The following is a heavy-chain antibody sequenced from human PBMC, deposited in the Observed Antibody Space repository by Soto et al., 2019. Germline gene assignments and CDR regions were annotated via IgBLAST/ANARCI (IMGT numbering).Heavy chain of an antibody. D-gene: IGHD1-7*01. J-gene: IGHJ5*02. Sequence: PGGSXRLSCSSSGFTCSDYYMIWIRHAPGKGLEWVSYISSSGSTIYYADSVKGRFTISRDNAKNSLYLQMNSLRAEDTAVYYCARDRGTADGTSAMGNWFDPWGQGTLVTVYS. CDR1: GFTCSDYY. CDR3: ARDRGTADGTSAMGNWFDP. CDR2: ISSSGSTI. V-gene: IGHV3-11*01.